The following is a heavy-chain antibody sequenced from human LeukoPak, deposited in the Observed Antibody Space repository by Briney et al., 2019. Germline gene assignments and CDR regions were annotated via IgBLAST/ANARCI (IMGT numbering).Heavy chain of an antibody. J-gene: IGHJ3*02. CDR1: GFTISSYA. CDR2: ISYDGSNK. D-gene: IGHD3-9*01. Sequence: HPGGSLRLSCAASGFTISSYAMNWVRQAPGKGLEWVAVISYDGSNKYYADSVKGRFTISRDNSKNTLYLQMNSLRAEDTAVHYCARSIGLVTPRDAFDIWGQGTMVTVSS. CDR3: ARSIGLVTPRDAFDI. V-gene: IGHV3-30-3*01.